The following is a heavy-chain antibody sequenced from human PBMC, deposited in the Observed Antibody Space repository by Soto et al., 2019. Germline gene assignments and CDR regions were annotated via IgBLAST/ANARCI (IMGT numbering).Heavy chain of an antibody. CDR1: GYSISRRTS. V-gene: IGHV4-28*01. Sequence: SETLSLTCAVSGYSISRRTSWDWIRQPPGKGLEWIGYIYYSGTTYYNPSLKSRVTMSVDTSKNQFSLKLTSVTAVDTAVYYCARREIQGPIDYWGQGTLVTVSS. D-gene: IGHD1-26*01. CDR2: IYYSGTT. CDR3: ARREIQGPIDY. J-gene: IGHJ4*02.